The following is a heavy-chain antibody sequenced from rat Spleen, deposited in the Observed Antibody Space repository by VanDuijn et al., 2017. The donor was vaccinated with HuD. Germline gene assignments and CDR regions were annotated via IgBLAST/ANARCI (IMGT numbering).Heavy chain of an antibody. CDR1: GLTYSNYV. CDR2: ISTGGGDT. CDR3: VKDRGEYNNLFDY. J-gene: IGHJ2*01. Sequence: EVQLVESGGGLVRPGRSLKISCVTSGLTYSNYVMAWVRQAPTKGLEWVATISTGGGDTYYRDSVRGRFTISRNNAKNTLFLQMDSLRSEDTATYYCVKDRGEYNNLFDYWGQGVMVTVSS. V-gene: IGHV5S13*01. D-gene: IGHD1-10*01.